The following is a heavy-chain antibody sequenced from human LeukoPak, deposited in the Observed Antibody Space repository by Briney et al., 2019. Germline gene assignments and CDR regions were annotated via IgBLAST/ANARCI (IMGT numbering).Heavy chain of an antibody. V-gene: IGHV4-59*02. D-gene: IGHD2-15*01. CDR2: MHYSGSP. CDR3: ARGDLYCSGGSCSDY. Sequence: SETLSLTCTVSGWSVSTYYWSWIRQSPGTGLEWIAYMHYSGSPNYNPSLKSRVTMSVDTSKNQFSLKLSSVTAADTAVYYCARGDLYCSGGSCSDYWGQGTLVTVSS. J-gene: IGHJ4*02. CDR1: GWSVSTYY.